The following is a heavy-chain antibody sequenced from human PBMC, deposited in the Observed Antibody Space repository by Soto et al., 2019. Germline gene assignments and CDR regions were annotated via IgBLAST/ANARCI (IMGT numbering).Heavy chain of an antibody. CDR3: ARHQSGSGNSNFDF. J-gene: IGHJ4*02. CDR2: VDPNDSFA. V-gene: IGHV5-10-1*01. Sequence: GESLKISCQAFEYSFRIYWTSWVRQKPGAGLEWMGRVDPNDSFATYSPSFEGHVSISVDKSTNIVYLQWRSLRASDTATYYCARHQSGSGNSNFDFWGQGTPVTVSS. D-gene: IGHD3-10*01. CDR1: EYSFRIYW.